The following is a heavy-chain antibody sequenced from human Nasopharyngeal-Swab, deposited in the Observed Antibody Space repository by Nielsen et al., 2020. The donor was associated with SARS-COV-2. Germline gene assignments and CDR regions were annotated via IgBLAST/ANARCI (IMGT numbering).Heavy chain of an antibody. CDR1: GGTFSSYA. Sequence: ASVKVSCKASGGTFSSYAISWVRQAPGQGLEWMGWISAYNGHTNYAQKLQGRVTMTTDTSTSTAYMELRSLRSDDTAVYYCARPIAVAGGYYYGLDVWGQGTTVTVSS. D-gene: IGHD6-19*01. J-gene: IGHJ6*02. CDR2: ISAYNGHT. V-gene: IGHV1-18*01. CDR3: ARPIAVAGGYYYGLDV.